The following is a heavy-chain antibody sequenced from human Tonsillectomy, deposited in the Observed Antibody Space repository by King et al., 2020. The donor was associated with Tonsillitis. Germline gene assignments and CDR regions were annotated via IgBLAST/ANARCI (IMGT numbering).Heavy chain of an antibody. Sequence: VQLVESGGGVVQPGRSLRLSCAASGFTFSSYLMHWVRQAPGKGLEWVAVIWSDGSDQYYGDSVKGRFTISRDNSKNTLYLQLHSLRAEDTAVYFCAREVGDLDIWGQGTMVTVSS. J-gene: IGHJ3*02. V-gene: IGHV3-33*01. CDR1: GFTFSSYL. CDR2: IWSDGSDQ. CDR3: AREVGDLDI. D-gene: IGHD3-16*01.